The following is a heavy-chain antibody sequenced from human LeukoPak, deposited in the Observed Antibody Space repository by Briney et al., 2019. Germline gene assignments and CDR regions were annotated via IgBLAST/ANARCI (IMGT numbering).Heavy chain of an antibody. CDR1: KFTFSSYA. J-gene: IGHJ4*02. D-gene: IGHD3-3*01. V-gene: IGHV3-23*01. CDR3: AKDRYVFWSGYSSNPFDY. Sequence: PGGSLRLSCAASKFTFSSYAMNWVRQAPGKGLEWVSGISGSGGSTYYADSAKGRFTISRDNSKNTLYLQMNSLRAEDTAVYYCAKDRYVFWSGYSSNPFDYWGQGTLVTVSS. CDR2: ISGSGGST.